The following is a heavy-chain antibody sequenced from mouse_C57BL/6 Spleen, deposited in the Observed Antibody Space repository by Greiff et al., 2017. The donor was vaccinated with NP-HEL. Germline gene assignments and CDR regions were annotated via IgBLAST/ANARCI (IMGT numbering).Heavy chain of an antibody. CDR1: GYTFTDYN. D-gene: IGHD2-3*01. J-gene: IGHJ3*01. Sequence: VQLKESGPELVKPGASVKMSCKASGYTFTDYNMHWVKQSHGKSLEWIGYINPNNGGTSYNQKFKGKATLTVNKSSSTAYMELRSLTSEDSAVYYCAREGLLQRAWFAYWGQGTLVTVSA. CDR3: AREGLLQRAWFAY. CDR2: INPNNGGT. V-gene: IGHV1-22*01.